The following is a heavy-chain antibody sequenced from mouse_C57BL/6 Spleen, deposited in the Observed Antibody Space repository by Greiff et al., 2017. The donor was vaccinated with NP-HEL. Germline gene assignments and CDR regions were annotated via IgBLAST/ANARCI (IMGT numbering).Heavy chain of an antibody. V-gene: IGHV1-81*01. Sequence: QVQLKESGAELARPGASVKLSCKASGYTFTSYGISWVKQRTGQGLEWIGEIYPRSGNTYYNEKFKGKATLTADKSSSTAYMELRSLTSEDSAVYFCARRAVYYGYDYYAMDYWGQGTSVTVSS. J-gene: IGHJ4*01. CDR1: GYTFTSYG. D-gene: IGHD2-2*01. CDR2: IYPRSGNT. CDR3: ARRAVYYGYDYYAMDY.